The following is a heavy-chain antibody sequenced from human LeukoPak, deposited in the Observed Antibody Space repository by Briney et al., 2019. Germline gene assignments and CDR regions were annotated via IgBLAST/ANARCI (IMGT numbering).Heavy chain of an antibody. J-gene: IGHJ6*03. V-gene: IGHV1-69*05. D-gene: IGHD2-15*01. CDR2: IIPIFGTA. CDR1: GGTCSSYA. Sequence: SVKVSCKASGGTCSSYAISWVRQAPGQGLEWMGGIIPIFGTANYAQKFQGRVTITTDESTSTAYMELSSLRSEDTAVYYCASSGLFAATDAYYYYYYMDVWGKGTTVTVSS. CDR3: ASSGLFAATDAYYYYYYMDV.